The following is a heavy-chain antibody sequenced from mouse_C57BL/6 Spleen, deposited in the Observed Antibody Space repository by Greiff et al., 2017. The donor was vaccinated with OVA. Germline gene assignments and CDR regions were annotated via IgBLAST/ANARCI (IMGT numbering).Heavy chain of an antibody. CDR2: INPSNGGT. CDR3: ARTGLYYYGSSYYFDY. Sequence: QVQLQQPGTELVKPGASVKLSCKASGYTFTSYWMHWVKQRPGQGLEWIGNINPSNGGTNYNEKFKSKATLTVDKSSSTAYMQLGSLTSEDSAVYYCARTGLYYYGSSYYFDYWGQGTTLTVSS. CDR1: GYTFTSYW. V-gene: IGHV1-53*01. D-gene: IGHD1-1*01. J-gene: IGHJ2*01.